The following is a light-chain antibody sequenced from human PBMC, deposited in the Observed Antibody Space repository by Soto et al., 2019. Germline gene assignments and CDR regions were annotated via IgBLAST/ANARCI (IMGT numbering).Light chain of an antibody. CDR1: SSDVGGYNF. CDR3: SSYGGSNNFWV. V-gene: IGLV2-8*01. J-gene: IGLJ3*02. CDR2: AVT. Sequence: QSVLTQPPSASGSRGQSVTISCTGTSSDVGGYNFVSWYQQHPGKAPKLLIYAVTNRPSGVPDRFSGSKSGNTASLTVSGLQAEDEAEYYCSSYGGSNNFWVFGGGTKVTVL.